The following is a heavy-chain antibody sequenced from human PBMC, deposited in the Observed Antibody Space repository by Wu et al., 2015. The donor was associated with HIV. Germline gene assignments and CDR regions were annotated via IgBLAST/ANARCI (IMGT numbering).Heavy chain of an antibody. CDR1: GGTFSSYA. Sequence: QVQLVQSGAEVKKPGSSVKVSCKASGGTFSSYAISWVRQAPGQGLEWMGRIIPIFGTANYAQKFQGRVTITADESTSTAYMELSSLRSEDTAVYYCARVNYGSGSFIRSIRVGGHAPYYYYGMDVWAKGPRSPSP. CDR2: IIPIFGTA. CDR3: ARVNYGSGSFIRSIRVGGHAPYYYYGMDV. D-gene: IGHD3-10*01. J-gene: IGHJ6*02. V-gene: IGHV1-69*18.